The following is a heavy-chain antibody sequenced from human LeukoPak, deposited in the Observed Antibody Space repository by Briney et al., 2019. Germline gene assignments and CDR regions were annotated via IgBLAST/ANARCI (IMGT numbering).Heavy chain of an antibody. CDR1: GYTFTSYD. J-gene: IGHJ5*02. CDR2: MNPNSGNT. CDR3: ARGMYSSSWYNWFDP. V-gene: IGHV1-8*01. Sequence: ASVMVSCKASGYTFTSYDINWVRQATGQGLEWMGWMNPNSGNTGYAQKFQGRVTMTRNTSISTAYMELSSLRSEDTAVYYCARGMYSSSWYNWFDPWGQGTLVTVSS. D-gene: IGHD6-13*01.